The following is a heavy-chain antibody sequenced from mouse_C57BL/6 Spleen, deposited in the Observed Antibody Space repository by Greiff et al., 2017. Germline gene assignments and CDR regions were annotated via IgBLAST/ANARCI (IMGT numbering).Heavy chain of an antibody. D-gene: IGHD1-1*01. J-gene: IGHJ4*01. CDR2: INPNNGCT. V-gene: IGHV1-22*01. CDR1: VYTFTDYN. Sequence: VQLQQSGPELVKPGASVKMSCKASVYTFTDYNMHWVKQTHGKSLEWIGYINPNNGCTSYNQKFKGKATLTVNKSSSTAYMELRSLTSEDSAVYYGARRGLLRYAMDYWGQGTSVTVSS. CDR3: ARRGLLRYAMDY.